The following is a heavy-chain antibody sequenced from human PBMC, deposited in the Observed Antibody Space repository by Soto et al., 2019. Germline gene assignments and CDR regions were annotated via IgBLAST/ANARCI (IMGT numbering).Heavy chain of an antibody. V-gene: IGHV4-39*01. J-gene: IGHJ3*01. CDR3: ARQGGGYISGEIDGNIWVEDTAFDV. CDR1: GDSISSSSDY. Sequence: SETLSLTCTVSGDSISSSSDYWGWIRQSPGKGLEWIGSISSSGSAHYNPSLQSRVTISVGASKNQFSLRLSSVTAADTAVYFCARQGGGYISGEIDGNIWVEDTAFDVWGQGTKVTVSS. D-gene: IGHD5-12*01. CDR2: ISSSGSA.